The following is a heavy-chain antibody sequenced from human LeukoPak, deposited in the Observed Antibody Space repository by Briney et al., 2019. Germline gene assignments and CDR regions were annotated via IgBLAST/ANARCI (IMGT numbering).Heavy chain of an antibody. CDR1: GFTFSTYH. Sequence: GGSLRLSCAASGFTFSTYHMNWVRQAPGKGLEWVSFISTSSTNVMYYADSVKGRFTISRDDARNSLYLQMNSLRVEDTAMYYCARRDDFDIWGQGTLVTVSS. V-gene: IGHV3-48*04. J-gene: IGHJ3*02. CDR3: ARRDDFDI. CDR2: ISTSSTNVM.